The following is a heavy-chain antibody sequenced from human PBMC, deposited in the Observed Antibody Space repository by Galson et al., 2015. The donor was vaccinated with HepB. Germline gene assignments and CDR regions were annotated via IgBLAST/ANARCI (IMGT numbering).Heavy chain of an antibody. Sequence: SEPLSLTCTVSGGSISSTSYYWGWIRQPPGKGLEWIGSVYYSGSTYYNPSVKSRVTISVDTSKNRFSLKLSSVTAADTAVYYCARDRHGYINYWYFDLWGRGTLVTVSS. J-gene: IGHJ2*01. D-gene: IGHD5-24*01. CDR3: ARDRHGYINYWYFDL. CDR2: VYYSGST. CDR1: GGSISSTSYY. V-gene: IGHV4-39*07.